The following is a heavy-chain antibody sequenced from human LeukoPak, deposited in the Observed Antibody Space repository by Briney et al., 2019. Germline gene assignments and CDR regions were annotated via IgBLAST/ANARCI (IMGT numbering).Heavy chain of an antibody. Sequence: TSETLSLTCAVYGGSFSGYYWSWIRQPPGKGLEWIGEINHSGSTNYNPSLKSRVTISVDTSKNQFSLKLSSVTAADTAVYYCARGFGKNYYDSSGYYPNWFDPWGQGTLVTVSS. CDR3: ARGFGKNYYDSSGYYPNWFDP. D-gene: IGHD3-22*01. CDR2: INHSGST. V-gene: IGHV4-34*01. CDR1: GGSFSGYY. J-gene: IGHJ5*02.